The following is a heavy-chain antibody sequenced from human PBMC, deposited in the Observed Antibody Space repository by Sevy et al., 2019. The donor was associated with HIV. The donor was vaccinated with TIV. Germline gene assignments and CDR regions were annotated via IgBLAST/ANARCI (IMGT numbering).Heavy chain of an antibody. J-gene: IGHJ4*02. CDR3: ARSVGSSWYNYFDY. V-gene: IGHV4-59*01. Sequence: SETLSLTCTVSGGSISSYYWSWIRQPPGKGLEWIGYIYYSGSTNYNPSLKSGVTISVDTSKNQFSLKLSSVTAADTAVYYCARSVGSSWYNYFDYWGQGTLVTVSS. CDR2: IYYSGST. D-gene: IGHD6-13*01. CDR1: GGSISSYY.